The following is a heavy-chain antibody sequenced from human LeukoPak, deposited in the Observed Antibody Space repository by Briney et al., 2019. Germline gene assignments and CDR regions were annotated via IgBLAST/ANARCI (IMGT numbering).Heavy chain of an antibody. CDR2: IYHDGST. CDR1: GGSISSNNW. V-gene: IGHV4-4*02. D-gene: IGHD6-13*01. CDR3: AREGSSWQFDY. Sequence: SETLSLTCAVSGGSISSNNWWIWVRQSPEKGLEWIGEIYHDGSTNYNPSLKSRVTMSVDTSKNQFSLKLSSVTAADTAVYYCAREGSSWQFDYWGQGTLVTVSS. J-gene: IGHJ4*02.